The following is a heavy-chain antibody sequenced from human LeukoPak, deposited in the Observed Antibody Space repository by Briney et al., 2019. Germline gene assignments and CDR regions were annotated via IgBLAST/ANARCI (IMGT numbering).Heavy chain of an antibody. V-gene: IGHV3-23*01. Sequence: PGGSLRLSCAASGFTFSNYAMSWVRQAPGKGLEWVSAISGTGGSTYYADSVKGRFTISRDNSKNTLYLQMNSLRAEDTAVYYCAKVRDRSHLWSAPFFDIWGQGTMVTVSS. J-gene: IGHJ3*02. D-gene: IGHD2-21*01. CDR1: GFTFSNYA. CDR3: AKVRDRSHLWSAPFFDI. CDR2: ISGTGGST.